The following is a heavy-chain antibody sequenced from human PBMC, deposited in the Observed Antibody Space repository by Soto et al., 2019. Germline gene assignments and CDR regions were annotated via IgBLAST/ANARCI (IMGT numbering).Heavy chain of an antibody. CDR2: MNPNSGNT. V-gene: IGHV1-8*02. CDR3: ARSYDILTGYYKGNWFDP. D-gene: IGHD3-9*01. CDR1: GDTFTSYY. J-gene: IGHJ5*02. Sequence: ASVKVSCKAPGDTFTSYYLNWVRQATGQGLEWMGWMNPNSGNTGYAQKFQGRVTMTRNTSISTAYMELSSLRSEDTAVYYCARSYDILTGYYKGNWFDPWGQGTLVTVSS.